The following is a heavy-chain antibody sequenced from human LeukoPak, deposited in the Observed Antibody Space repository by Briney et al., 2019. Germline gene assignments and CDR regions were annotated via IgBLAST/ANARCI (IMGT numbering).Heavy chain of an antibody. CDR2: ISSSGSTI. CDR3: ARLNLWFGAFDY. CDR1: GFTFSSYE. J-gene: IGHJ4*02. Sequence: GGSLRLSCAASGFTFSSYEMNWVRQAPGKGLEWISYISSSGSTIYYADSVKGRFTISRDNAKNSLYLQMNSLRAEDTAVYYCARLNLWFGAFDYWGQGTLVTVS. D-gene: IGHD3-10*01. V-gene: IGHV3-48*03.